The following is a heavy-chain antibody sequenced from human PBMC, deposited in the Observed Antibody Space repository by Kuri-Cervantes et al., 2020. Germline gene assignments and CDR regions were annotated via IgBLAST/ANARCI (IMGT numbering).Heavy chain of an antibody. CDR1: GGSFSGYY. J-gene: IGHJ3*02. Sequence: SETLSLTCAVYGGSFSGYYWSWIRQPPGKGLEWIGEINHSGSTNYNPSLKSRVTISVDTSKNQFSLKLSSVTAADTAVYYCAREFGRPAQWFREEKAFDIWGQGTMVTVSS. V-gene: IGHV4-34*01. D-gene: IGHD3-10*01. CDR2: INHSGST. CDR3: AREFGRPAQWFREEKAFDI.